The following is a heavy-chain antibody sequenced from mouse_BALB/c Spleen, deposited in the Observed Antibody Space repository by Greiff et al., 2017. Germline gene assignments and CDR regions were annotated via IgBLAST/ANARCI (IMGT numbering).Heavy chain of an antibody. CDR2: IWSGGST. CDR3: ARESYYGYVLYYAMDY. J-gene: IGHJ4*01. V-gene: IGHV2-2*02. D-gene: IGHD1-2*01. CDR1: GFSLTSYG. Sequence: VQLQESGPGLVQPSQSLSITCTVSGFSLTSYGVHWVRQSPGKGLEWLGVIWSGGSTDYNAAFISRLSISKDNSKSQVFFKMNSLQANDTAIYYCARESYYGYVLYYAMDYWGQGTSVTVSS.